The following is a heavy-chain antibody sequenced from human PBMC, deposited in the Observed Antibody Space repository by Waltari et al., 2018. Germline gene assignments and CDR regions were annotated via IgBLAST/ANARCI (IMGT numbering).Heavy chain of an antibody. CDR2: IYYRGST. Sequence: QVQLQASGPGLVKPSETLSLTCTVSGGSISSYYWIWSRQPPGKGLEWIGYIYYRGSTNYNPCLNSRVTIAVDTATNQFSRKLSSVTAADTAVYYCARGIAAAGSSYSFDYWGQGTLVTVSS. V-gene: IGHV4-59*01. J-gene: IGHJ4*02. CDR3: ARGIAAAGSSYSFDY. CDR1: GGSISSYY. D-gene: IGHD6-13*01.